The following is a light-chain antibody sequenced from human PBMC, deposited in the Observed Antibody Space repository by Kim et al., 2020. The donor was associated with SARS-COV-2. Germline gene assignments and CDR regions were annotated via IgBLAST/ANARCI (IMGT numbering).Light chain of an antibody. V-gene: IGKV1-39*01. CDR1: QSIGTK. Sequence: IQMTQSPSSLSASVGDRITITCRASQSIGTKLNWYQQKPGKAPKILIYFASSLQGGVPSRFSGSGSGTDFTLTISSLQPEDFATYYCQQSVKIPYSFGQGTKLEIK. J-gene: IGKJ2*03. CDR3: QQSVKIPYS. CDR2: FAS.